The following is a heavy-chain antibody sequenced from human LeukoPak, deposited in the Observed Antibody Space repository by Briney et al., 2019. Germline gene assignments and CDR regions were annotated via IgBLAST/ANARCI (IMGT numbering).Heavy chain of an antibody. CDR2: IYSGGST. J-gene: IGHJ3*02. V-gene: IGHV3-66*01. CDR1: GFTVSSNY. D-gene: IGHD1-26*01. Sequence: PGGSLRLSCAASGFTVSSNYMSWVRQAPGKGLEWVSVIYSGGSTYYADSVKGRFTISRDNSKNTLYLQMNSLRAEDTAVYYCARDAATTEHDAFDIWGQGTMVTVSS. CDR3: ARDAATTEHDAFDI.